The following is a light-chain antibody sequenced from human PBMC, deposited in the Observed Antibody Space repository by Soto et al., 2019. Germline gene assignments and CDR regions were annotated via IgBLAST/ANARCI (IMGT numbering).Light chain of an antibody. CDR2: EVS. CDR3: ISYAGSNNLV. J-gene: IGLJ3*02. V-gene: IGLV2-8*01. CDR1: SSDVGGYNY. Sequence: QSALTQPPSASGSPGQSVTISCTGTSSDVGGYNYVSWYQQNPGKAPKLMIYEVSKRPSGVPDRFSGSKSVNTASLSVSGLQSEDEAHYYCISYAGSNNLVFGGGTKLTVL.